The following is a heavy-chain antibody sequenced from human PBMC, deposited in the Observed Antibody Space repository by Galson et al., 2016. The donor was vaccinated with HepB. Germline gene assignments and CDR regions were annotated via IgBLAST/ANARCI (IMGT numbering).Heavy chain of an antibody. CDR1: GFNFNSYA. Sequence: SLRLSCAASGFNFNSYAMHWVRQAPGKGLEYVAVTSFDGGETYYADPVKGRFTISRDNSKNALYLQMNSLRPDDTAIYYCARVLGFGSPPAYWGQGTLVTGSS. D-gene: IGHD3-10*01. CDR2: TSFDGGET. CDR3: ARVLGFGSPPAY. V-gene: IGHV3-30*04. J-gene: IGHJ4*02.